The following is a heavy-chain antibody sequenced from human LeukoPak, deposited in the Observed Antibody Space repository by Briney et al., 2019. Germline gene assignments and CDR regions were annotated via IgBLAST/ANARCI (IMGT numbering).Heavy chain of an antibody. J-gene: IGHJ6*02. CDR1: GGTFSSYA. V-gene: IGHV1-69*13. D-gene: IGHD2-2*01. CDR2: IIPIFGTA. Sequence: ASVKVSCKASGGTFSSYAISWVRQAPGQGLEWMGGIIPIFGTANYAQKFRGRVTLTADESTSTANMELSSLRSEDTAVYYCARNPVEVVVPAPMLGLRNYYYYGMDVWGQGTTVTVSS. CDR3: ARNPVEVVVPAPMLGLRNYYYYGMDV.